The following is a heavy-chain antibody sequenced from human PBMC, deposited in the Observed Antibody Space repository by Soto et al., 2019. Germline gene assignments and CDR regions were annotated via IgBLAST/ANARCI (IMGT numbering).Heavy chain of an antibody. D-gene: IGHD2-2*01. Sequence: PGESLKISCKGSGYSFTSYWISWVRRMPGKGLEWMGRIDPSDSYTNYSPSFQGHVTISADKSISTAYLQWSSLKASDTAMYYCARYPRYCSSTSCYARPYYYYGMDVWGQGTTVTVAS. CDR2: IDPSDSYT. CDR1: GYSFTSYW. J-gene: IGHJ6*02. V-gene: IGHV5-10-1*01. CDR3: ARYPRYCSSTSCYARPYYYYGMDV.